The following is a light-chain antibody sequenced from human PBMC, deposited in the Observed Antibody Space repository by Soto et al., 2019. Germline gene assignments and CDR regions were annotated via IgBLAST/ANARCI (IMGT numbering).Light chain of an antibody. CDR3: HEYGSAPLT. CDR1: QSVSSSY. Sequence: EVELTQSPGTLSLSPGERATLSCRASQSVSSSYLAWYQQKPGQAPRLLIYGASSRATGIPDRFSGSGSGLNFKITISSLDLDECAVYSCHEYGSAPLTFGGGAKVDIK. J-gene: IGKJ4*01. CDR2: GAS. V-gene: IGKV3-20*01.